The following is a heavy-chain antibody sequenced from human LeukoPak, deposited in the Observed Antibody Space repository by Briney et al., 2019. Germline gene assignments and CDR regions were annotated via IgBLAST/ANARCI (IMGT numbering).Heavy chain of an antibody. J-gene: IGHJ5*02. Sequence: ASVKVSCKASGYTFTSYHINWVRQAPGQGLEWIGWTNPSSGNTGYAHKFQGRVSMTRNTSISTAYVELSSLRSEDTAVYYCARPGSSGWYETQDWFDPWGQGTLVTVSS. CDR3: ARPGSSGWYETQDWFDP. CDR1: GYTFTSYH. V-gene: IGHV1-8*01. D-gene: IGHD6-19*01. CDR2: TNPSSGNT.